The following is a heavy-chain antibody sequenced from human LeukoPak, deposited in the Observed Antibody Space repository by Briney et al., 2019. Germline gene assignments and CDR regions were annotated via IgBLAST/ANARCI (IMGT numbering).Heavy chain of an antibody. CDR2: ISGSGGST. D-gene: IGHD5/OR15-5a*01. CDR3: AKETLGSTVTFDY. Sequence: PGGSLRLSCAASGFTFSSYAMSWVRQAPGKGLERVSAISGSGGSTYYEDSVKCRFTIFREDSKNTQYLQMNSLRAEDTAVYYCAKETLGSTVTFDYWGQGTLVTVSS. V-gene: IGHV3-23*01. J-gene: IGHJ4*02. CDR1: GFTFSSYA.